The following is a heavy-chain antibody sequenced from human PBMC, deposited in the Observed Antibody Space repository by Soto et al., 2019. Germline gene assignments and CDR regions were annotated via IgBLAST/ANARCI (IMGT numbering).Heavy chain of an antibody. CDR3: ARDRGGNWLDA. Sequence: TLSLTCAVSGGSISSGGYSCSWIRQLPGVGQEWFGYIYHIWSTYDKPPLKSRVTIAVDRSKKQFSLKLSYVTAADTAVYYCARDRGGNWLDAWGQGTLVTVSS. J-gene: IGHJ5*02. CDR2: IYHIWST. D-gene: IGHD3-10*01. V-gene: IGHV4-30-2*01. CDR1: GGSISSGGYS.